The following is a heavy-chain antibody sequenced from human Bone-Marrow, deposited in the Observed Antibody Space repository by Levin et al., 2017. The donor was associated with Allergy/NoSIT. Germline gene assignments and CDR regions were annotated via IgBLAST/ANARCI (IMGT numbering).Heavy chain of an antibody. D-gene: IGHD2-21*02. V-gene: IGHV3-15*01. CDR2: ITREIDGGTT. CDR3: TTGLGVTDTAR. J-gene: IGHJ4*02. CDR1: GFTFANTW. Sequence: KLGESLKISCAASGFTFANTWMSWVRQAPGKGLEWVGRITREIDGGTTDYAAPVKGRFTISRDDSRSTLYLQMNTLETEDTGVYYCTTGLGVTDTARWGQGTLVTVSS.